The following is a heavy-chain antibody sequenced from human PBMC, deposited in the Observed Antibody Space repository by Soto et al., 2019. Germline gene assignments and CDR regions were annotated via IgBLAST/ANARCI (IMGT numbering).Heavy chain of an antibody. J-gene: IGHJ6*02. D-gene: IGHD3-22*01. Sequence: QVQLQQSGPGLVKPSQTLSLTCAISGDSVSSNSAAWNWIRQSPSRGLEWLGRTYYRSKWYNDSAVSVKTRTTINPATSTNQFSLQQNSVTPEDTAVYYCARDGRYYDSSYDGMDVWGQGTTVTVSS. V-gene: IGHV6-1*01. CDR1: GDSVSSNSAA. CDR2: TYYRSKWYN. CDR3: ARDGRYYDSSYDGMDV.